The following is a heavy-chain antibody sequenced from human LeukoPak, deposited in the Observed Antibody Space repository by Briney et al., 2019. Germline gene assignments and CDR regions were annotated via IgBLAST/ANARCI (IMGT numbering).Heavy chain of an antibody. V-gene: IGHV3-21*01. CDR1: GFSFSSYS. CDR2: ISSGSSYI. Sequence: PGGSLRLSCAASGFSFSSYSMNWVRQAPGKGLEWVSSISSGSSYIFYADSVKGRFTISRDNAKNSLYLQMNSLRAEDTAVYYCARDDTDGSGSYYIDYWGQGTLVTVSS. J-gene: IGHJ4*02. CDR3: ARDDTDGSGSYYIDY. D-gene: IGHD3-10*01.